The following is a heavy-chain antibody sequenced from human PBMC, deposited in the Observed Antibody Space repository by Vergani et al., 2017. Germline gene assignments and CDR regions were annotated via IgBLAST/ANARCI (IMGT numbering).Heavy chain of an antibody. D-gene: IGHD3-22*01. V-gene: IGHV3-11*05. CDR1: GFTFSDYY. CDR3: ARGLYYYDSSGYYGLVHPSFDY. CDR2: ISGSSGYT. J-gene: IGHJ4*02. Sequence: VQLVESGGGLVKPGGSLRLSCAASGFTFSDYYMTWIRQAPGKGLEWVSYISGSSGYTNYTDSVKGRFTISRDNAKNSLYLQMNSLRAEDTAVYYCARGLYYYDSSGYYGLVHPSFDYWGQGTLVTVSS.